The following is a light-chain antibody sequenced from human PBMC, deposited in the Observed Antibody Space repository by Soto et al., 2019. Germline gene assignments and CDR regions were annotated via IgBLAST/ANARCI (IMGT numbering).Light chain of an antibody. V-gene: IGKV1-9*01. CDR3: QQYYTYPFT. CDR1: QDISSY. J-gene: IGKJ3*01. Sequence: IQLTQSPSSLSASVGDRVTITCRASQDISSYLAWYQQKPGKAPNLLIYGASTLQSGVPSRFSGSGSGTDFALTISCLQSEDFATYYCQQYYTYPFTFGPGTKVDIK. CDR2: GAS.